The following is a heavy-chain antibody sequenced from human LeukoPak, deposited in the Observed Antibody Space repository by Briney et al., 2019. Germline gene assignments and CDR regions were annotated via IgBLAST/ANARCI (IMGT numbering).Heavy chain of an antibody. CDR2: ISDSGGNT. V-gene: IGHV3-23*01. J-gene: IGHJ4*02. Sequence: PGRSLRLSCAASGFTFSSYAMIWVRQAPGKGLEWVSGISDSGGNTNYADSVKGRFTIPRDNSKNTLYIQMDSLRAEDTAVYFCAKDRSDSSNYYCFDYWGQGALVTVSS. CDR1: GFTFSSYA. D-gene: IGHD6-13*01. CDR3: AKDRSDSSNYYCFDY.